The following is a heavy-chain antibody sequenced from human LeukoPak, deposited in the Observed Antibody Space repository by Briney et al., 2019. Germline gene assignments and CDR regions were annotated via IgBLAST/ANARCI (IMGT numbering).Heavy chain of an antibody. CDR3: ARDQEGFDY. CDR2: IYPRDGST. Sequence: ASVKVSCKASGYTFTSNYIHWVRQAPGQGLEWMGMIYPRDGSTSYAQKFQGRVTVTRDTSTSTVHMELSGQRSEDTAVYYCARDQEGFDYWGQGTLVTVSS. CDR1: GYTFTSNY. J-gene: IGHJ4*02. V-gene: IGHV1-46*01.